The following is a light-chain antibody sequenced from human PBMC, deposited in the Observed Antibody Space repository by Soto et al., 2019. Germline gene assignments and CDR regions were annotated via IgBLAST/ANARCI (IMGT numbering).Light chain of an antibody. V-gene: IGKV3-15*01. CDR3: QHYNNWPALT. CDR2: GAS. J-gene: IGKJ4*01. CDR1: QSVSSN. Sequence: EIVMTQSPATLSVSPGERATLSCRASQSVSSNLAWYQQKPGQAPRLLIYGASTRATGIPARFSGSGSGTEFTLNISSLQSEDFAVYYCQHYNNWPALTFGGGTKVEIK.